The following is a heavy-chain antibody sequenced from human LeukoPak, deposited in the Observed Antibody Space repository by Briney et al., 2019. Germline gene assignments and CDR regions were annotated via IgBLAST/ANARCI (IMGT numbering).Heavy chain of an antibody. CDR1: GYTFSSYA. V-gene: IGHV3-23*01. CDR2: ISGSGGST. CDR3: AKANVVAAMADWFDP. Sequence: GGSLRLSCAASGYTFSSYAMSWVRQAPGKGLEWVSAISGSGGSTYYADSVKGRFTISRDNSKNTLYLQMNSLRAEDTAVYYCAKANVVAAMADWFDPWGQGTLVTVSS. D-gene: IGHD2-15*01. J-gene: IGHJ5*02.